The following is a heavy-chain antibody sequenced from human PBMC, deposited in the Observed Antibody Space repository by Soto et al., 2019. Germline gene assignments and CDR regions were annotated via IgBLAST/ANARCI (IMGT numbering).Heavy chain of an antibody. CDR3: ARHLGYDSSGYYRNWFDP. J-gene: IGHJ5*02. V-gene: IGHV4-59*08. Sequence: LFPTFSFSGYSLRGYNSTWMHEAPWKGLEWIGYIYYSGSTNYNPSLKSRVTMSVYTSKNQFSLKLSSVTAADSAVFYCARHLGYDSSGYYRNWFDPWGQGTLVTVS. CDR2: IYYSGST. D-gene: IGHD3-22*01. CDR1: GYSLRGYN.